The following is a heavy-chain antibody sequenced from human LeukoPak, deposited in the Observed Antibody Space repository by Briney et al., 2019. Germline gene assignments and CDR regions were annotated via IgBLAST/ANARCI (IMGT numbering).Heavy chain of an antibody. D-gene: IGHD6-19*01. CDR3: ARCIAVRCFFDY. V-gene: IGHV1-69*04. J-gene: IGHJ4*02. CDR1: GGTFSSYA. CDR2: IIPILGIA. Sequence: ASVKVSCKASGGTFSSYAISWVRQAPGQGLEWMGRIIPILGIANYAQKFQGRVTITADKSTSTAYMELSSLRSEDTAVYYCARCIAVRCFFDYWGQGTLVTVSS.